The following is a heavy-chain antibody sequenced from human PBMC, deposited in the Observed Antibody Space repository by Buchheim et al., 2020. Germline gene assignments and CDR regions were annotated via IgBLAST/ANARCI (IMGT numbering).Heavy chain of an antibody. CDR2: LWSDGTKK. CDR3: ARDDDTNSRYSRLLF. D-gene: IGHD2-15*01. V-gene: IGHV3-33*01. CDR1: GFTFSSYG. J-gene: IGHJ4*02. Sequence: QVQLVESGGGVVQPGRSLRLSCAASGFTFSSYGMHWVRQAPGKGLEWVAVLWSDGTKKYYADSVKGQFTISRDTSKNTLYLQMNSLRAEDTAVYYCARDDDTNSRYSRLLFRGQGTL.